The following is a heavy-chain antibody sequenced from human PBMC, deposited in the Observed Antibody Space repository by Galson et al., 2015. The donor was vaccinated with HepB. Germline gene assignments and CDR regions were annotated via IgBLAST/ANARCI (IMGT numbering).Heavy chain of an antibody. D-gene: IGHD2-15*01. Sequence: LRLSCAASGFTVSSNYLSWVRQAPGKGLEWVSITFSEGSTFYADSVRGRFTIARDNSNNALYLQMDSLRPEDTAVYYCASARSVVGPSRAFDVWGQGTAVAVSS. CDR1: GFTVSSNY. J-gene: IGHJ3*01. CDR2: TFSEGST. CDR3: ASARSVVGPSRAFDV. V-gene: IGHV3-53*01.